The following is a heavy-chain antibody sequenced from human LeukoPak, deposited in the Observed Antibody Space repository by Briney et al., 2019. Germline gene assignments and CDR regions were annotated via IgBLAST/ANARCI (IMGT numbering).Heavy chain of an antibody. CDR3: AREYWYFDL. Sequence: PGGSLRLSCVASGFNLNSRWMDWVRQAPGKGLEWVANIKEDGSEKNYADSVKGRFSISRDNDENSLYLQMNSLRVEDTDVYYCAREYWYFDLWGRGPLVTVSS. CDR2: IKEDGSEK. CDR1: GFNLNSRW. V-gene: IGHV3-7*01. J-gene: IGHJ2*01.